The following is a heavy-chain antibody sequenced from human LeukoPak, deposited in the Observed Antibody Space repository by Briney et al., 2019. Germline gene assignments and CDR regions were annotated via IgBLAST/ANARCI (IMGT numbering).Heavy chain of an antibody. CDR3: AKPGSRWEFDN. CDR2: ISYDGSND. D-gene: IGHD6-13*01. V-gene: IGHV3-33*03. J-gene: IGHJ4*02. Sequence: GGSLRLSCAAAGFTFSSYGIHWVRQAPEKGPEWVAGISYDGSNDYYGDSVKGRFTISRDNSKNTLYLQMNSLRVEDTAVYYCAKPGSRWEFDNWGQGTLVTVSS. CDR1: GFTFSSYG.